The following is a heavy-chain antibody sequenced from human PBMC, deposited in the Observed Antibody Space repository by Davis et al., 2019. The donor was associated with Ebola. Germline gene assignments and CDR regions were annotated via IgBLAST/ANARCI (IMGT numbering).Heavy chain of an antibody. D-gene: IGHD6-19*01. Sequence: GESLKISCAASGFTFSSYWMSWVRQAPGKGLEWVANIKQDGSEKYYVDSVKGRFTISRDNAKNSLYLQMNSLRAEDTAVYYCARVSVAGINDAFDIWGQGTMVTVSS. J-gene: IGHJ3*02. CDR1: GFTFSSYW. V-gene: IGHV3-7*01. CDR3: ARVSVAGINDAFDI. CDR2: IKQDGSEK.